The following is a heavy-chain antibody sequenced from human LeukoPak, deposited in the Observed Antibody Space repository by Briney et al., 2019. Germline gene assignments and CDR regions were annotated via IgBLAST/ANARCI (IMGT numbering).Heavy chain of an antibody. V-gene: IGHV4-38-2*02. CDR1: GYSISSGYY. CDR3: AREGETWGPGRWFDP. D-gene: IGHD7-27*01. CDR2: IYHSGST. Sequence: PSETLSLTCTVSGYSISSGYYWGWIRQPPGKGLEWIGSIYHSGSTYYNPSLKSRVTISVDTSKNQFSLKLSSVTAADTAVYYCAREGETWGPGRWFDPWGQGTLVTVSS. J-gene: IGHJ5*02.